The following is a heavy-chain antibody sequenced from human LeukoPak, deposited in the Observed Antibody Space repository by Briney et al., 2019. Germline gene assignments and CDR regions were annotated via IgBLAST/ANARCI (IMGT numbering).Heavy chain of an antibody. CDR2: LSAVGGST. Sequence: GGSLRLSCVASGLNFDDSAMHWVRQAPGKGLEWVSLLSAVGGSTFSADSVKGRFSISRDNRKNSLYLQMNSLRSEDTAMYYCAKESGKFDYWGQGTLVAVSS. CDR3: AKESGKFDY. CDR1: GLNFDDSA. J-gene: IGHJ4*02. V-gene: IGHV3-43*02.